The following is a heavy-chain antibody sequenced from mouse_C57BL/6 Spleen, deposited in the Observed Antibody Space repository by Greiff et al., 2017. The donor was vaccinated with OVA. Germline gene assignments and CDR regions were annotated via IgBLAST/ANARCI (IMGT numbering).Heavy chain of an antibody. CDR3: AREGTTVPYYFDY. CDR2: ISAGGSYT. CDR1: GFTFSSYS. J-gene: IGHJ2*01. Sequence: DVMLVESGGGLVKPGGSLKLSCAASGFTFSSYSMSWVRQTPEKRLEWVATISAGGSYTYYPDNVKGRFTISRDNAKNNLYLQMSQLKSEDTAMYYCAREGTTVPYYFDYWGQGTTLTVSS. V-gene: IGHV5-4*01. D-gene: IGHD1-1*01.